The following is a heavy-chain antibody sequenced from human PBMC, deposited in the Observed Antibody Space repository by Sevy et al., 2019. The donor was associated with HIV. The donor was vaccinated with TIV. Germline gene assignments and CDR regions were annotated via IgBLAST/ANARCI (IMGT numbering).Heavy chain of an antibody. V-gene: IGHV3-7*04. J-gene: IGHJ5*02. CDR2: IKQDGSDK. D-gene: IGHD3-3*01. CDR1: GFTFSSHW. Sequence: GGSLRLSCAASGFTFSSHWMTWVRQAPGKGLEGVANIKQDGSDKYYVDSVKGRFTISRDNGKNSLYLQMNSLRAEDTAVYYCARGGAAISWGLGTLVTVSS. CDR3: ARGGAAIS.